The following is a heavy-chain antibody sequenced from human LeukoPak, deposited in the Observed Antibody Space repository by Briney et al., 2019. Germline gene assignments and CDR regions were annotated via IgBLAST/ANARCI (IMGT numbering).Heavy chain of an antibody. CDR3: AGESYFSPSPFEF. CDR2: IIPILGIA. D-gene: IGHD2/OR15-2a*01. Sequence: SVKVSCKASGGTFSSYTISWVRQAPGQGLEWMGRIIPILGIANYAQKFQGRVTITADKSTSTAYMELSSLRSEDTAVYYCAGESYFSPSPFEFWGQGTLVNGSS. J-gene: IGHJ4*02. V-gene: IGHV1-69*04. CDR1: GGTFSSYT.